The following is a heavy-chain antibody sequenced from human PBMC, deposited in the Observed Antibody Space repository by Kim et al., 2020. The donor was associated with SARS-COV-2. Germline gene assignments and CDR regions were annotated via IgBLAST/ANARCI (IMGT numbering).Heavy chain of an antibody. D-gene: IGHD6-13*01. J-gene: IGHJ4*02. CDR2: IYYSGST. CDR1: GGSISSYY. V-gene: IGHV4-59*01. Sequence: SETLSLTCTVSGGSISSYYWSWIRQPPGKGLEWIGYIYYSGSTNYNPSLKSRVTISVDTSKNQFSLKLSSVTAADTAVYYCARGLGSSILFDYWGQGTLVTVSS. CDR3: ARGLGSSILFDY.